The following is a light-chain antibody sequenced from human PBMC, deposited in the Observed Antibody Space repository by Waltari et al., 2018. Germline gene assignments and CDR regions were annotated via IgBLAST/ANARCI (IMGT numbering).Light chain of an antibody. V-gene: IGLV2-8*01. CDR1: NSDVGASNY. CDR3: SSYAHNNHFV. CDR2: EVT. J-gene: IGLJ1*01. Sequence: QSVLTQPPSATGSPGQSVTIPCTGTNSDVGASNYVPWYQQHPGKVPKLLISEVTKRPSGVPDRFSGSKSGNTASLTVSGLQADDEADYYCSSYAHNNHFVFGTGTKVTVL.